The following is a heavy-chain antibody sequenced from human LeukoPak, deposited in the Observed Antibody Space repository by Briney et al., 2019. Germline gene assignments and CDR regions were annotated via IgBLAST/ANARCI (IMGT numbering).Heavy chain of an antibody. Sequence: PSETLSLTCAVYGGSFSGYYWSWIRQPPGKGLEWIGEINHSGSTNYNPSLKSRVTISVDTAKNQFSLKLSSVAAADTAVYSCASRMGDLRLGELSLQYYFDYWGQGTLVTVSS. V-gene: IGHV4-34*01. CDR2: INHSGST. CDR1: GGSFSGYY. D-gene: IGHD3-16*02. CDR3: ASRMGDLRLGELSLQYYFDY. J-gene: IGHJ4*02.